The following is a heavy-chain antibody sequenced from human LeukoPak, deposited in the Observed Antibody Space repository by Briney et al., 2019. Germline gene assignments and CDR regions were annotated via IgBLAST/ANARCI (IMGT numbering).Heavy chain of an antibody. J-gene: IGHJ5*02. D-gene: IGHD3-3*01. CDR3: ARYYDFWSGYSPTLVPFDP. Sequence: ASVKVSCKASGGTFSSYAISWVRRAPGQGLEWMGRIIPILGIANYAQKFQGRVTITADNATSTAYMELSSLRSEDTAVYYCARYYDFWSGYSPTLVPFDPWGQGTLVTVSS. V-gene: IGHV1-69*04. CDR2: IIPILGIA. CDR1: GGTFSSYA.